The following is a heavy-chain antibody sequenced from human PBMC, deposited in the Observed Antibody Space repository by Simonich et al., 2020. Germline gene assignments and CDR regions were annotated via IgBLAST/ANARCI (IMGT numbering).Heavy chain of an antibody. J-gene: IGHJ3*02. V-gene: IGHV4-34*01. CDR1: GGSFSGYY. D-gene: IGHD3-16*01. Sequence: QVQLQQWGAGLLKPSETLSLTCAVYGGSFSGYYWSWIRQPPGKGLEWIGEINHSGSTNYNPSLKSRVTISVDTSNNQFSLKLSSVTAADTAVYYCARPLGIVWAFDIWGQGTMVTVSS. CDR3: ARPLGIVWAFDI. CDR2: INHSGST.